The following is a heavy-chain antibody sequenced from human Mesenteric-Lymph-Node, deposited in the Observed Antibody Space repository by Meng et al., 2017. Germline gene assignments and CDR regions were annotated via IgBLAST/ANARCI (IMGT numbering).Heavy chain of an antibody. CDR3: ARVASLYNWNDRAHDY. J-gene: IGHJ4*02. CDR1: GYTFTGYY. V-gene: IGHV1-2*02. CDR2: INPNSGGT. D-gene: IGHD1-20*01. Sequence: ASVKVSCKASGYTFTGYYMHWVRQAPGQGLEWMGWINPNSGGTNYAQKFQGRVTMTRDTSISTAYMELSRLRSDDTAVYYCARVASLYNWNDRAHDYWGQGTLVTVSS.